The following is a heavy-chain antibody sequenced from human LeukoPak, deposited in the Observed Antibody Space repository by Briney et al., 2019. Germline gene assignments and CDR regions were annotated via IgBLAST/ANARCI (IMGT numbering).Heavy chain of an antibody. Sequence: SETLSLTCTVSGDSITSYYWSCVRQPPGKGLEWIGYIYYSGSTKYNPSLKSRVSISVDTSKNQFSLKLNSVTAADTAVYYCASSNTGSYNDAFDIWGQGTMVTVSS. V-gene: IGHV4-59*01. CDR1: GDSITSYY. CDR3: ASSNTGSYNDAFDI. CDR2: IYYSGST. D-gene: IGHD1-26*01. J-gene: IGHJ3*02.